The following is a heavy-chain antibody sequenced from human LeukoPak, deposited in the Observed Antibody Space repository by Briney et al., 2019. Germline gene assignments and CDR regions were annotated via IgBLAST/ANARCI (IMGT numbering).Heavy chain of an antibody. D-gene: IGHD5-12*01. V-gene: IGHV4-34*01. CDR3: ARGLVATITWPKPHYFDY. CDR2: INHSGST. CDR1: GGSFSGYY. J-gene: IGHJ4*02. Sequence: PSETLSLTCAVYGGSFSGYYWGWIRQPPGKGLEWIGEINHSGSTNYNPSLKSRVTISVDTSKNQFSLKLSSVTAADTAVYYCARGLVATITWPKPHYFDYWGQGTLVTVSS.